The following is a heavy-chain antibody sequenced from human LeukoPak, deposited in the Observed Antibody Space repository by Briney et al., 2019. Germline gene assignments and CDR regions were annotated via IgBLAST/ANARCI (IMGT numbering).Heavy chain of an antibody. Sequence: PGGSLRLSCAASGFTFDDYAMHWVRQAPGKGLEWVSGISWNSGSIGYADSVKGRLTISRDNAKNSLYLQMNSLRAEDTALYYCAKQPRWLHPYFDYWGQGTLVTVSS. J-gene: IGHJ4*02. CDR1: GFTFDDYA. D-gene: IGHD5-24*01. CDR3: AKQPRWLHPYFDY. CDR2: ISWNSGSI. V-gene: IGHV3-9*01.